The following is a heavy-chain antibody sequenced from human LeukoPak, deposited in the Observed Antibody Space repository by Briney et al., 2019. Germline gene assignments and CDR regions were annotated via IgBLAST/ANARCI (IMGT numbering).Heavy chain of an antibody. D-gene: IGHD6-13*01. V-gene: IGHV3-7*01. CDR3: TREGITAAADY. CDR1: GFTFSSHW. CDR2: IKQDGSEK. J-gene: IGHJ4*02. Sequence: PGGSLRLSCAASGFTFSSHWMTWVRHTPGKGLEWVANIKQDGSEKYYLDSVRGRFTISRDNAKNSLYLQMNSLRAEDTAVYYCTREGITAAADYWGQGTLVTVSS.